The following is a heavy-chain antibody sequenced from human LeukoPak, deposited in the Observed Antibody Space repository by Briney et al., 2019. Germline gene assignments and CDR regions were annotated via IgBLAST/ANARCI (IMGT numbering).Heavy chain of an antibody. CDR1: GFTFTDYY. CDR2: SNPNSGDT. CDR3: ARADTSLFNFYYFGMDV. Sequence: ASVTVSCKASGFTFTDYYIHWVRQAPGQGLEWMGWSNPNSGDTNYAQKFQGRVTMTRDTSINTAYMELSRLRSGDAAVYYCARADTSLFNFYYFGMDVWGQGTTVTVSS. V-gene: IGHV1-2*02. D-gene: IGHD5-18*01. J-gene: IGHJ6*02.